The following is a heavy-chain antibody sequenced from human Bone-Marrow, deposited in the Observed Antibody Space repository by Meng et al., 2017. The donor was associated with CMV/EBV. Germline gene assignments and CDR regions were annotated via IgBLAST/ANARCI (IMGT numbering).Heavy chain of an antibody. J-gene: IGHJ6*02. CDR3: ARDQREGAGWSGYYYGMEV. V-gene: IGHV4-59*01. CDR2: IYYSGST. CDR1: GGSISSYY. D-gene: IGHD3-3*01. Sequence: SETLSLTCTVSGGSISSYYWSWIRQPPGKGLEWIGYIYYSGSTNYNPSLKSRVTISVDTSKNQFSLKLSSVTAADTAVYYCARDQREGAGWSGYYYGMEVWGQGTTVTVSS.